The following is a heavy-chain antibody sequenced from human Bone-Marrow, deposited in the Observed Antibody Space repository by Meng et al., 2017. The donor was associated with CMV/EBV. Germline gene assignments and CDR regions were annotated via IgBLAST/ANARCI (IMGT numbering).Heavy chain of an antibody. CDR1: GFTLSNYE. V-gene: IGHV3-7*01. J-gene: IGHJ4*02. CDR2: IKQDGSEK. D-gene: IGHD1-26*01. CDR3: AMGSGSYS. Sequence: GESLKISCRASGFTLSNYEMKWVRQAPGKGLEWVANIKQDGSEKYYVDSVKGRFTISRDNAKNSLYLQMNSLRAEDTAVYYCAMGSGSYSWGQGTLVTVSS.